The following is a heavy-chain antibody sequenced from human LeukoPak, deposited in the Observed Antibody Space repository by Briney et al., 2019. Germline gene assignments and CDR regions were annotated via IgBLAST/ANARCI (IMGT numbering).Heavy chain of an antibody. V-gene: IGHV3-23*01. CDR2: ISGSGSST. CDR3: AKIDCSSTSCSLGPFFYYYGMDV. J-gene: IGHJ6*02. D-gene: IGHD2-2*01. CDR1: GFTFSSYA. Sequence: TGGSLRLSCAASGFTFSSYAMSWVRQAPGKGLEWVSAISGSGSSTYYADSVKGRFTISRDNSKNTLYLQMNSLRAEDTAVYYCAKIDCSSTSCSLGPFFYYYGMDVWGQGTTVTVSS.